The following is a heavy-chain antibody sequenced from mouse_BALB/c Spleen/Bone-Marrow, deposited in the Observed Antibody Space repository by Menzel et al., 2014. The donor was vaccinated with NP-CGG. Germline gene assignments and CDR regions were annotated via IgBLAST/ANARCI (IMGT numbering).Heavy chain of an antibody. J-gene: IGHJ4*01. V-gene: IGHV1-7*01. CDR2: INPSTGYT. CDR1: GYTFTSHW. D-gene: IGHD2-1*01. Sequence: QVHVKQSGAELAKPGASVKMSCKASGYTFTSHWMHWVKQRPGQGLGWIGYINPSTGYTEYNQKFKDKATLTADKSSSTAYMQLSSLTSEDSAVYYCASPYGNYDAMDYWGQGTSVTVSS. CDR3: ASPYGNYDAMDY.